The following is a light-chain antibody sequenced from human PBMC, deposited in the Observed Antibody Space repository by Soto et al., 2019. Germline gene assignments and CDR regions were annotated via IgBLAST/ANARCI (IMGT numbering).Light chain of an antibody. CDR1: QSISSW. CDR3: QQYNSSPT. CDR2: KAS. Sequence: DIQMTQSPSTLFVSVGDRVTITCRASQSISSWLAWYQQKPGKAPKLLIYKASSLESGVPSRFSGSGSGTEFTLTISSLQPDDFATYYCQQYNSSPTFGQGTKVEIK. J-gene: IGKJ1*01. V-gene: IGKV1-5*03.